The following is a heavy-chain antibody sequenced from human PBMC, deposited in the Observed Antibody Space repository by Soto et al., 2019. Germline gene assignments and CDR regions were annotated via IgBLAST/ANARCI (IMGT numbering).Heavy chain of an antibody. CDR2: INSDGSST. CDR1: GFTFSSYW. Sequence: GGSLRLSCAASGFTFSSYWMHWVRQAPGKGLVWVSRINSDGSSTSYADSVKGRFTISRDNAKNTLYLQMNSLRAEDTAVYYCARAPNSGYDPYYFDYWGQGTLVTVSS. D-gene: IGHD5-12*01. CDR3: ARAPNSGYDPYYFDY. J-gene: IGHJ4*02. V-gene: IGHV3-74*01.